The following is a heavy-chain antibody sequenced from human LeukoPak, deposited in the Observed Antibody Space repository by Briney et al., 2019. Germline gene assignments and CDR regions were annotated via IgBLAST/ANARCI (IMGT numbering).Heavy chain of an antibody. CDR2: IYYTGNT. D-gene: IGHD2-21*02. J-gene: IGHJ4*02. Sequence: PSETLSLTCSVSGDSISSSYWTWIRQPPGEALEWIGYIYYTGNTKYNPSLESRVTMSIDTSKNEFSLKIYSVNAADTAVYFCASGSVVTALDQWGQGTLVTVSS. CDR1: GDSISSSY. V-gene: IGHV4-59*01. CDR3: ASGSVVTALDQ.